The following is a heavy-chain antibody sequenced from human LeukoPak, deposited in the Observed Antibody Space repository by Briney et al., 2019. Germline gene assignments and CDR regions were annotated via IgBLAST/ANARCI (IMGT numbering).Heavy chain of an antibody. CDR3: ARDTGTGTTLYYYYMDV. CDR1: GFTFSSYA. CDR2: IGGNGDNT. Sequence: GGSLRLSCAASGFTFSSYAMSWVRQSPGKGLEWVSGIGGNGDNTYYADSVKGRFTISRDNSKNTLYLQMNSLRAEDTALYFCARDTGTGTTLYYYYMDVWGKGTTVTVSS. V-gene: IGHV3-23*01. J-gene: IGHJ6*03. D-gene: IGHD1-1*01.